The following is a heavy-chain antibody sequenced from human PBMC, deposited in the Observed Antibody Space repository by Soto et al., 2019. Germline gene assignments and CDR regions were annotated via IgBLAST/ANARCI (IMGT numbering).Heavy chain of an antibody. Sequence: GGSLRLSCAASGFTFSSYWMTWVRQAPGRGLEWVANIKEDGSQKYYVDSVKGRFTISRDNAKNSLYLQMNSLRSEDTAVYYCARDRGSEVFDSWGQGTLVTVSS. J-gene: IGHJ5*01. CDR3: ARDRGSEVFDS. D-gene: IGHD5-12*01. V-gene: IGHV3-7*03. CDR2: IKEDGSQK. CDR1: GFTFSSYW.